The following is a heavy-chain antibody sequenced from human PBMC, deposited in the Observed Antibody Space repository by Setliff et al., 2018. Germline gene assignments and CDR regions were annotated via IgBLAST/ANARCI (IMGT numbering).Heavy chain of an antibody. CDR1: GGTFSSYA. D-gene: IGHD2-2*02. CDR3: ARDSRGLVPAAIEGSYYYYGMDV. V-gene: IGHV1-69*05. CDR2: IIPIFGTA. J-gene: IGHJ6*02. Sequence: SVKVSCKASGGTFSSYAISWVRQAPGQGLEWMGGIIPIFGTANYAQKFQGRVTMTRDTSTSTVYMELSSLRSEDTAVYYCARDSRGLVPAAIEGSYYYYGMDVWGQGTTVTVSS.